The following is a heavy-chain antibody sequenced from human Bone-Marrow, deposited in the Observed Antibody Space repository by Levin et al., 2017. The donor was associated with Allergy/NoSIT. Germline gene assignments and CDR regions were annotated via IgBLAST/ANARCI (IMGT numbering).Heavy chain of an antibody. D-gene: IGHD1-14*01. V-gene: IGHV3-23*01. CDR3: TKARKLTRDAFDV. CDR1: GFNFSSFA. CDR2: ISGGGGST. Sequence: GGSLRLSCAASGFNFSSFALSWVRLVPGRGLEWVSTISGGGGSTYYADAVRGRFTVSRDNSKNTVSLQMNSLRAEDTADYYCTKARKLTRDAFDVWGQGTPVRVSS. J-gene: IGHJ3*01.